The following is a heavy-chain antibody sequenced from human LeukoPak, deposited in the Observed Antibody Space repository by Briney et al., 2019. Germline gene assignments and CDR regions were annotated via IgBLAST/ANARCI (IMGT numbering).Heavy chain of an antibody. J-gene: IGHJ3*02. V-gene: IGHV3-9*03. CDR1: GFTFDDYA. CDR3: AKDGGVVPAALLAFDI. D-gene: IGHD2-2*01. CDR2: INWNSNDI. Sequence: GGSLRLSCAASGFTFDDYAMHRVRQAPGKGLEWVSGINWNSNDIGYADFVKGRFTISRDNAKNSLYLQINSLRTEDMALYYCAKDGGVVPAALLAFDIWGQGTMVTVSS.